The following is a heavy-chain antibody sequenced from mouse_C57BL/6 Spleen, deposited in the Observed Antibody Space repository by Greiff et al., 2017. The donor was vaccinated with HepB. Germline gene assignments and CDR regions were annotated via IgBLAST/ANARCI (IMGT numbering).Heavy chain of an antibody. Sequence: VQLQQSGAELVRPGASVKLSCTASGFNIKDDYMHWVKQRPEQGLEWIGWIDPENGDTEYASKFQGKATITADTSSNTAYLQLSSLTSEDTAVYYCTTGIAMDYGGQGTSVTVSS. CDR3: TTGIAMDY. J-gene: IGHJ4*01. V-gene: IGHV14-4*01. CDR1: GFNIKDDY. CDR2: IDPENGDT.